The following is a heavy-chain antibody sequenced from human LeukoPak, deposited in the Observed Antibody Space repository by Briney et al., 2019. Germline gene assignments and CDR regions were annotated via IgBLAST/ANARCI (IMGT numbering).Heavy chain of an antibody. V-gene: IGHV4-38-2*02. CDR3: ARDVREDAFDI. J-gene: IGHJ3*02. CDR2: IYYSGSI. D-gene: IGHD5-24*01. CDR1: GYSISSGYY. Sequence: SETLSLTCTVSGYSISSGYYWGWIRQPPGKGLEWIGSIYYSGSIYSNPSLKSRATISVDTSNNQFSLKLSSVTAADTAVYYCARDVREDAFDIWGQGTMVTVSS.